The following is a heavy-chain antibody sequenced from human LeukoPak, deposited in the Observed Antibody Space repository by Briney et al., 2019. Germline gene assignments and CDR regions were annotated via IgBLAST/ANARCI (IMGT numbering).Heavy chain of an antibody. D-gene: IGHD6-19*01. CDR2: ISGDGGDT. CDR1: GFTFDDSA. J-gene: IGHJ6*02. V-gene: IGHV3-43*02. CDR3: VKDRLPGGIAVAGTDDGMDV. Sequence: GGSLRLSCAASGFTFDDSAMHWVRQAPGKGLDWVCLISGDGGDTFYADSVKGRFTISRDNSKHSLYLQMNSLRNEDTAFYYCVKDRLPGGIAVAGTDDGMDVWGQGTTVTVSS.